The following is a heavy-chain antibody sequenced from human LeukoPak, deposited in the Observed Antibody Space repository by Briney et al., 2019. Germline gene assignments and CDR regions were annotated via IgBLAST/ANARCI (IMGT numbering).Heavy chain of an antibody. CDR3: ARDDDGHHHGVDH. D-gene: IGHD4-17*01. CDR2: IGYSAGDT. J-gene: IGHJ4*02. V-gene: IGHV3-23*01. CDR1: GFTVSSYA. Sequence: GGSLRLSCAASGFTVSSYAMTWVRQAPGKGLEWVSAIGYSAGDTYYADSVKGRFTISRDNSMNTLYLQMSSLRADDTALYYCARDDDGHHHGVDHWGQGTLVTVSS.